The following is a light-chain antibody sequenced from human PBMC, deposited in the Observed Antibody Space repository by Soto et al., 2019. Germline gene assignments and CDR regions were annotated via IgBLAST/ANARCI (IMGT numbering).Light chain of an antibody. J-gene: IGKJ1*01. CDR2: AAS. CDR1: QSIDDS. V-gene: IGKV3-20*01. Sequence: EGVLMHCPCTLSLSPSVSAPLSCRAHQSIDDSLDWYQQKPGQAPRLLIYAASSRATGIPDRFSGSGSGTDFTLTINRLEPEDFAVYYCQDSLPSWTFGQGTKVDIK. CDR3: QDSLPSWT.